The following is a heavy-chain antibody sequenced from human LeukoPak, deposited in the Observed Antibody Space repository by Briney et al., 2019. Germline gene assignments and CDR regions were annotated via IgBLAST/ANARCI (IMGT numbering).Heavy chain of an antibody. CDR2: ISSSSTDI. CDR1: GFTFSSYA. Sequence: KTGGSLRLSCAASGFTFSSYAMSWVRQAPGKGLEWVSSISSSSTDIYYTDSVKGRFTISRDNAKNSVYLQMDSLRVEDTAVFYCARKRYDSSGYWVDFWGQGTLVTVSS. D-gene: IGHD3-22*01. CDR3: ARKRYDSSGYWVDF. V-gene: IGHV3-21*01. J-gene: IGHJ4*02.